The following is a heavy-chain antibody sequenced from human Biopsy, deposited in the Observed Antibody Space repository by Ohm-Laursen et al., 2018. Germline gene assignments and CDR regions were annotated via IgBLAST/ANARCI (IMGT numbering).Heavy chain of an antibody. CDR1: GFMFSASW. J-gene: IGHJ4*02. CDR2: INPDGSVK. Sequence: SLRLSCTASGFMFSASWMSWVRQAPGKGLEWVANINPDGSVKYFADSVKGRFTISRDNAENLMYLQMSSLTVDDTAVYYCARDERWGQGTLVTVSS. D-gene: IGHD5-24*01. CDR3: ARDER. V-gene: IGHV3-7*01.